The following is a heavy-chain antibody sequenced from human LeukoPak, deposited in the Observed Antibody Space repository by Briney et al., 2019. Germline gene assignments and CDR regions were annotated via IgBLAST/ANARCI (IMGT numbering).Heavy chain of an antibody. Sequence: GESLKISCKGSGYSFTSYCIGWVRQMPGKGLEWMAIIYPGDSDTRYSPSFQGQVTISADKSITTAYLQWSSLKASDTAMYYCAREAVAGTSVYFQHWGQGTLVTVSS. CDR2: IYPGDSDT. CDR3: AREAVAGTSVYFQH. CDR1: GYSFTSYC. D-gene: IGHD6-19*01. V-gene: IGHV5-51*01. J-gene: IGHJ1*01.